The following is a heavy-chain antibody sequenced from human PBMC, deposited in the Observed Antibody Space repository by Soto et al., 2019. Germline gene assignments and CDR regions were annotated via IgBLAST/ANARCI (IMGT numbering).Heavy chain of an antibody. J-gene: IGHJ6*02. CDR2: IYYSGST. CDR3: ARDLYYYGSGSYLWANYYYYYGMDV. Sequence: SETLSLTCTVSGGSISSGDYYWSWIRQPPGKGLEWIGYIYYSGSTYYNPSLKSRVTISVDTSRNQFSLKLSSVTAADTAVYYCARDLYYYGSGSYLWANYYYYYGMDVWGQGTTVTVSS. CDR1: GGSISSGDYY. D-gene: IGHD3-10*01. V-gene: IGHV4-30-4*01.